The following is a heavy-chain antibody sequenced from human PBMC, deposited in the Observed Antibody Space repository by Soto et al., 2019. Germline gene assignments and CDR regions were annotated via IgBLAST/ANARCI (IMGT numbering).Heavy chain of an antibody. CDR3: ARETLSFGSALDV. J-gene: IGHJ6*02. D-gene: IGHD3-3*01. Sequence: GGSLRLSCAASGFRFDDYNIHWVRQAPGKGLEWVSLITWNGGNAYYADSVKGRFTISRDGTTKSVSLQMTSLKTEDTGFYYCARETLSFGSALDVWGQGTTVTVSS. CDR2: ITWNGGNA. V-gene: IGHV3-43*01. CDR1: GFRFDDYN.